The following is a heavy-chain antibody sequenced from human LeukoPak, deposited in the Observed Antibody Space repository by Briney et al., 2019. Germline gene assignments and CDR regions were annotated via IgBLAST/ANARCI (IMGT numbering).Heavy chain of an antibody. CDR2: ISAYNGNT. CDR3: ARQSPRYYYYGMDV. V-gene: IGHV1-18*01. Sequence: APVKVSCKASGYTFTSYGISWVRQAPGQGLEWMGWISAYNGNTNYAQKLQGRVTMTTDTSTSTAYMELRSLRSDDTAVYYCARQSPRYYYYGMDVWGQGTTVTVSS. J-gene: IGHJ6*02. CDR1: GYTFTSYG.